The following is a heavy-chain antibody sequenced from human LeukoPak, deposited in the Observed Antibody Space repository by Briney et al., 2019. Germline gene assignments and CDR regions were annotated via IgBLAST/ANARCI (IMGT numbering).Heavy chain of an antibody. D-gene: IGHD3-10*02. J-gene: IGHJ6*04. CDR3: AELGITMIGGV. CDR1: GFTFDDYA. V-gene: IGHV3-9*01. CDR2: INWNSGSI. Sequence: GGSLRLSCAASGFTFDDYAMHWVRQAPGKGLEWVSGINWNSGSIGYADSVKGRFTISRDNAKNSLYLQMNSLRAEDTAVYYCAELGITMIGGVWGKGTTVTISS.